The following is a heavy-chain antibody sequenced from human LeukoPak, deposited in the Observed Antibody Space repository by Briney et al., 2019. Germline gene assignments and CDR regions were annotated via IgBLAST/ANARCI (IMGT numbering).Heavy chain of an antibody. CDR1: GGSISSSSYY. CDR2: NYYSGST. J-gene: IGHJ4*02. Sequence: SETLSLTCTVSGGSISSSSYYWGWIRQPPGKGLEWIGSNYYSGSTYYNPSLKSRVTISVDTSKNQFSLKLSSVTAADTAVYYCARRRGSRFDYWGQGTLVTVSS. CDR3: ARRRGSRFDY. D-gene: IGHD1-26*01. V-gene: IGHV4-39*01.